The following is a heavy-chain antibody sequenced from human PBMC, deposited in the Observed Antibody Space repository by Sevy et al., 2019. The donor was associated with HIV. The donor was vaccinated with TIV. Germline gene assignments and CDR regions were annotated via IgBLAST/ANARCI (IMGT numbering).Heavy chain of an antibody. D-gene: IGHD3-3*01. CDR1: GFTFNDYA. Sequence: GALRLSCAASGFTFNDYAMSWVRQAPGKGLEWVSTISGRGDTTNYADSVKGRFTISRDNSKNTLYLQMNSLGAEDSAVLYCAKDHYTAVTIFGVITPGYYGMDVWGQGTTVTVSS. CDR3: AKDHYTAVTIFGVITPGYYGMDV. V-gene: IGHV3-23*01. J-gene: IGHJ6*02. CDR2: ISGRGDTT.